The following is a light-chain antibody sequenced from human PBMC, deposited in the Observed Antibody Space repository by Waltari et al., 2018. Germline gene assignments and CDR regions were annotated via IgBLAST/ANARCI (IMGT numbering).Light chain of an antibody. J-gene: IGKJ2*01. CDR3: MQTIQFPHT. CDR1: QGLVHDDGNSY. V-gene: IGKV2-24*01. CDR2: KIS. Sequence: IVMTQTPRSSPVTLGQPASLPCRSSQGLVHDDGNSYLSWPQQRPGQPPRLLIYKISNRFSGVPDRFGGSGADTDFTLPIGRVEAEDVGVYYCMQTIQFPHTFGQGTKLEIK.